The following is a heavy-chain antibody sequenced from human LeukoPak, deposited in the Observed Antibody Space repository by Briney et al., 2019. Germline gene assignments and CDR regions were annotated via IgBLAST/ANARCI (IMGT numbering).Heavy chain of an antibody. Sequence: PGGSLRFSCAASGFTFSSYEMNWVRQAPGKGLEWVSYISSSGSTIYYADSVKGRFNISRDNAKNSLYLQMNSLRAEDTAVYYRASGDDPGRYYYGMDVWGQGTTVTASS. CDR2: ISSSGSTI. CDR3: ASGDDPGRYYYGMDV. V-gene: IGHV3-48*03. J-gene: IGHJ6*02. CDR1: GFTFSSYE. D-gene: IGHD3-10*01.